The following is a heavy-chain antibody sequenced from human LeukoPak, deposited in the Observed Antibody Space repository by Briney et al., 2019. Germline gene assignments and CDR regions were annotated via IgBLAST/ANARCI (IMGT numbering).Heavy chain of an antibody. J-gene: IGHJ5*02. CDR2: IYYSGST. CDR3: ARGYYGSGLNWFDP. V-gene: IGHV4-59*01. D-gene: IGHD3-10*01. Sequence: PSETLCLTCTVSGCSISSYYWSWIRQPPGKGLEWIGDIYYSGSTNYNPSLKSRVTISVDTSKNQFSLKLSSVTAADTAVYYCARGYYGSGLNWFDPWGQGTLVTVSS. CDR1: GCSISSYY.